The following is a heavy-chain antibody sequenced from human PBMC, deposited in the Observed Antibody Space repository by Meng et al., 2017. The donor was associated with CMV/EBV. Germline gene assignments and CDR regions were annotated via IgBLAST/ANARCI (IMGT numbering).Heavy chain of an antibody. J-gene: IGHJ4*02. D-gene: IGHD2-2*01. Sequence: GGSLRLSCAASGFTFSSYGMHWVRQAPGEGLEWVAFIRYDGSNKYYADSVKGRFTISRDNSKNTLYLQMNSLRAEDTAVYYCAKHHGYCSSTSCRSFDYWGQGTLVTVSS. CDR1: GFTFSSYG. V-gene: IGHV3-30*02. CDR3: AKHHGYCSSTSCRSFDY. CDR2: IRYDGSNK.